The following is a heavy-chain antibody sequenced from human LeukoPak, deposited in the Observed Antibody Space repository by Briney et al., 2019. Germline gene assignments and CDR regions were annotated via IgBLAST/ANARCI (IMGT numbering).Heavy chain of an antibody. CDR3: ARVKGWSGEKPDY. CDR1: GFTFSSYA. CDR2: ISYDGSNK. Sequence: GGSLRLSCAASGFTFSSYAMHWVRQAPGKGLEWVAVISYDGSNKYYADSVKGRFTISRDNSKNTLYLQMNSLRAEDTAVYYCARVKGWSGEKPDYWGQGTLVTVSS. V-gene: IGHV3-30*04. D-gene: IGHD3-10*01. J-gene: IGHJ4*02.